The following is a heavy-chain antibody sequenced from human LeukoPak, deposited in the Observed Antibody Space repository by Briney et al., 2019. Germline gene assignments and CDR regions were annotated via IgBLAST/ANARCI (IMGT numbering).Heavy chain of an antibody. J-gene: IGHJ6*02. CDR1: GGSISDYY. CDR3: ARIARGYLGGMDV. D-gene: IGHD5-12*01. V-gene: IGHV4-59*01. Sequence: PSETLSLICTVSGGSISDYYWSWIRQPPGKGLEWIGFISYSGSTKYNPSLKSRVTISLDTSMNKFSLKVNSVTAADTAVYYCARIARGYLGGMDVWGQGTTVTVSS. CDR2: ISYSGST.